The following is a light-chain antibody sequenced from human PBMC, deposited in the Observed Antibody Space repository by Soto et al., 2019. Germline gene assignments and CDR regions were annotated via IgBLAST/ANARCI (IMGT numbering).Light chain of an antibody. Sequence: EIVLTQSPATLSLSPGERATLSCRASQSVSSYLAWYQQKPGQAPRLLIYDASNRATGIPARFIGSGSGTEFTLTISSLEPEDVAVYYCQQRSNWPWTFGQGTKVEIK. CDR1: QSVSSY. CDR2: DAS. J-gene: IGKJ1*01. V-gene: IGKV3-11*01. CDR3: QQRSNWPWT.